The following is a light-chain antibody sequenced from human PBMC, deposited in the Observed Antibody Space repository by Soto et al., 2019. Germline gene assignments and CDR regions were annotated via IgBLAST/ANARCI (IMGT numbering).Light chain of an antibody. CDR2: GAS. Sequence: EIVMTQSPATLSVSPGERATLSCRASQSVSSNLAWYQQKPGQAPRLLMYGASTRAPGIPGRFSGSGFGTEFTLTISSLQSEDFAVYYCQQYNNWPPGTFGQGTKVEIK. CDR3: QQYNNWPPGT. V-gene: IGKV3-15*01. CDR1: QSVSSN. J-gene: IGKJ1*01.